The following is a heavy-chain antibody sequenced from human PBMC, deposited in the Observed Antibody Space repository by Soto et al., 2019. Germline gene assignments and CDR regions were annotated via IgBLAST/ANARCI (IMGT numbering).Heavy chain of an antibody. D-gene: IGHD5-12*01. CDR2: INHSGST. V-gene: IGHV4-34*01. J-gene: IGHJ4*02. CDR3: VGGRGYSGYDYGY. CDR1: GGSFSGYY. Sequence: QVQLQQWGAGLLKPSETLSLTCAVYGGSFSGYYWSWIRQPPGKGLEWIGEINHSGSTNYNPSLKSRVTISVDTSKNQFSLKLSSVTAADTAVYYCVGGRGYSGYDYGYWGQGTLVTVSS.